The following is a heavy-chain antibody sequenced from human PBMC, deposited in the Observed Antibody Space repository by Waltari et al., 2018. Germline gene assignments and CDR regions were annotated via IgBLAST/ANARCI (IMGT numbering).Heavy chain of an antibody. D-gene: IGHD6-13*01. Sequence: QVQLQQWGAGLLKPSETLSLTCAVYGGSFSGYYWRWIRPPPGNGLEWIGEINHSGSTNYNPSLKSRVTISVDTSKNQFSLKLSSVTAADTAVYYCASGSSSWYSHYFDYWGQGTLVTVSS. CDR3: ASGSSSWYSHYFDY. J-gene: IGHJ4*02. CDR2: INHSGST. CDR1: GGSFSGYY. V-gene: IGHV4-34*01.